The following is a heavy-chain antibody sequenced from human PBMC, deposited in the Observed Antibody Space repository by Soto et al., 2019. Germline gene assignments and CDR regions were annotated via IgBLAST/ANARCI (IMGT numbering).Heavy chain of an antibody. D-gene: IGHD3-22*01. CDR3: AREGWGYDASRYHTTGSL. CDR2: IGAYNGAT. Sequence: ASVKVSCKASGYSFTTYGITWVRQAPGQGLEWMGWIGAYNGATNYAQRFQGRVTMSIDPAINTAYMELRSLTSDDTAVYYCAREGWGYDASRYHTTGSLWGQGTLVT. CDR1: GYSFTTYG. V-gene: IGHV1-18*01. J-gene: IGHJ4*02.